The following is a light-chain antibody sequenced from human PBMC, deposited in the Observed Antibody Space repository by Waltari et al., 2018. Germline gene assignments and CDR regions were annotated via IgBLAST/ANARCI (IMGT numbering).Light chain of an antibody. CDR3: QQYDKWPLT. V-gene: IGKV3-15*01. Sequence: EIVMTQSPATLSVSPGERVTLSCRASQSISSYLAWYQQKPGQAPRLLIHDASTRATSIPSRFGGSGSGTEFTLTISSLQSEDFAVYYCQQYDKWPLTFGGVTEVEIK. CDR2: DAS. CDR1: QSISSY. J-gene: IGKJ4*01.